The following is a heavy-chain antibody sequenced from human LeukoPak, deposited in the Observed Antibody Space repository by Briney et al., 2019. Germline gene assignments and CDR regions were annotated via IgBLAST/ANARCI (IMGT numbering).Heavy chain of an antibody. J-gene: IGHJ4*02. D-gene: IGHD3-10*01. V-gene: IGHV3-7*01. CDR1: GFSFSTYW. CDR2: IKQDGSEK. Sequence: GGSLRLSCETSGFSFSTYWMNWVRQAPGKRLEWVANIKQDGSEKYYVDSVKGRFTISRDNANNSLYLQMNSLRAEDTAVYYCARGRGGLLWFGEFNSWGQGTLVTVSS. CDR3: ARGRGGLLWFGEFNS.